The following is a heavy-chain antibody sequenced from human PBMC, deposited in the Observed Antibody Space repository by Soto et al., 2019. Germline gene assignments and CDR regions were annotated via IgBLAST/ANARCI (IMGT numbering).Heavy chain of an antibody. V-gene: IGHV1-2*04. CDR2: INPNSGGT. CDR1: GYTFTGYY. Sequence: ASVKVSCKASGYTFTGYYMHWVRQAPGQGLEWMGWINPNSGGTNYAQKFQGWDTMTRDTSISTAYMELSRLRSDDTAVYYCARGGIGNMYSNHNWFDPWGQGTLVTVSS. D-gene: IGHD2-8*01. CDR3: ARGGIGNMYSNHNWFDP. J-gene: IGHJ5*02.